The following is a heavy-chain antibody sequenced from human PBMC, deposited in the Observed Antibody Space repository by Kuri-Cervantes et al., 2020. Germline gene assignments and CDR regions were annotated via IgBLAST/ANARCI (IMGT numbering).Heavy chain of an antibody. CDR2: ISAYNGNT. D-gene: IGHD6-13*01. CDR3: VRDSHVVFRGIAAGGY. CDR1: GYTFTGYY. V-gene: IGHV1-18*04. J-gene: IGHJ4*02. Sequence: ASVKVSCKASGYTFTGYYMHWVRQAPGQGLEWMGWISAYNGNTNYAQKLQGRVTMTTDTSTSTAYMELRSLRSDDTAVYYCVRDSHVVFRGIAAGGYWGQGTLVTVSS.